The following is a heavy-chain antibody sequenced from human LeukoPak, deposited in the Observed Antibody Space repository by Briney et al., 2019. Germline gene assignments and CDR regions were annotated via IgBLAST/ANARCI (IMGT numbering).Heavy chain of an antibody. D-gene: IGHD3-22*01. Sequence: GGSLRLSCAASGFTFSSYEMNWVRQAPGKGLEWVSYISSSGSTIYYADSVKGRFTISRDNAKNSLYLQMNSLRAEDTAVYYCAREYDRCFDYWGQGTLVTVSS. CDR1: GFTFSSYE. CDR3: AREYDRCFDY. CDR2: ISSSGSTI. V-gene: IGHV3-48*03. J-gene: IGHJ4*02.